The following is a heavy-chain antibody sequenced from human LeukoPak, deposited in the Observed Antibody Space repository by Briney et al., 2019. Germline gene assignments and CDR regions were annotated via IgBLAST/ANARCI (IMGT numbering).Heavy chain of an antibody. CDR2: ISASGGST. CDR1: GFTFSTYA. D-gene: IGHD2-15*01. V-gene: IGHV3-23*01. Sequence: PGGSLRLSCAASGFTFSTYAMTWVRQAPGKGLEWVSVISASGGSTYYADSVKGRFTLSRDNSKNTLYLQMNSLRAEDTAVYYCAKSIGGVVVVAADYWGQGTLVTVSS. CDR3: AKSIGGVVVVAADY. J-gene: IGHJ4*02.